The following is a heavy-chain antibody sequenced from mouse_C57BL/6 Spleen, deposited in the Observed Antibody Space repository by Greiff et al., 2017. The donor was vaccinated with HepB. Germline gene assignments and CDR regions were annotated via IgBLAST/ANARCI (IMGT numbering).Heavy chain of an antibody. CDR2: IDPEDGDT. D-gene: IGHD1-1*01. J-gene: IGHJ2*01. CDR3: TTPTTVVDY. CDR1: GFNFTDYY. Sequence: VQLKQSGAELVRPGASVKLSCTASGFNFTDYYMHWVKQRPEQGLEWIGSIDPEDGDTDYAPKFQGKATMTADTSSNTAYLQLSSLTSEDTAVYCCTTPTTVVDYWGQGTTLTVSS. V-gene: IGHV14-1*01.